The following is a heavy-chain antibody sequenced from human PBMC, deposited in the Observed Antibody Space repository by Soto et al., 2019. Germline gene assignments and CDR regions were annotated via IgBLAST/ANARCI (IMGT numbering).Heavy chain of an antibody. CDR1: GYTFTSYG. CDR3: ARSPYYYDSSGYRRSGAFDI. Sequence: ASVKVSCKASGYTFTSYGISWVRQAPGQGLEWLGWISAYNGNTNYAQKLQGRVTMTTDTSTSTAYMELRSLRSDDTAVYYCARSPYYYDSSGYRRSGAFDIWGKGTMVTVSS. D-gene: IGHD3-22*01. CDR2: ISAYNGNT. J-gene: IGHJ3*02. V-gene: IGHV1-18*01.